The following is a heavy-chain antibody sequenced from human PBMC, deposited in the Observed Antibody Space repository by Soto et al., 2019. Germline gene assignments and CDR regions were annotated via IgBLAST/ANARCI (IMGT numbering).Heavy chain of an antibody. CDR3: ARAYGSGSYYNSAYYYYYYMDV. D-gene: IGHD3-10*01. CDR1: GYTFTNYA. CDR2: ISAYNGNT. J-gene: IGHJ6*03. Sequence: EASVKVSCKASGYTFTNYAISWVRQAPGQGLEWMGWISAYNGNTNYAQRLQGRVTMTRNTSISTAYMELSSLRSEDTAVYYCARAYGSGSYYNSAYYYYYYMDVWGKGTTVTVSS. V-gene: IGHV1-18*01.